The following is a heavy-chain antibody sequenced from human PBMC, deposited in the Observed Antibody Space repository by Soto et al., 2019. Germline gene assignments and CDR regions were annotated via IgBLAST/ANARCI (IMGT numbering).Heavy chain of an antibody. CDR1: GYTFTSYE. CDR3: ARGELLWFGELLR. CDR2: MNPDSGDT. D-gene: IGHD3-10*01. V-gene: IGHV1-8*01. J-gene: IGHJ4*02. Sequence: QVQLVQSGAEVKKPGASVKVSCKASGYTFTSYEINWVRQATGQGLEWMGWMNPDSGDTGYAQKFQGRVTMTRNTSISTAYMELSSLRSEDTAVYYCARGELLWFGELLRWGQGTLVTVSS.